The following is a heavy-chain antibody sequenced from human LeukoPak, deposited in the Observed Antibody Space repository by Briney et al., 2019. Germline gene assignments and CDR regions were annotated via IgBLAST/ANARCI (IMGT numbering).Heavy chain of an antibody. CDR3: ARDLKFGGSYYYFDY. V-gene: IGHV1-2*02. J-gene: IGHJ4*02. Sequence: ASVKVSCKASGYTFTGYYMHWVRQAPGQGLEWMGWINPNSGGTNYAQKFQGRVTMTRDTSISTAYMELSRLRSEDTAVYYCARDLKFGGSYYYFDYWGQGTLVTVSS. CDR2: INPNSGGT. CDR1: GYTFTGYY. D-gene: IGHD1-26*01.